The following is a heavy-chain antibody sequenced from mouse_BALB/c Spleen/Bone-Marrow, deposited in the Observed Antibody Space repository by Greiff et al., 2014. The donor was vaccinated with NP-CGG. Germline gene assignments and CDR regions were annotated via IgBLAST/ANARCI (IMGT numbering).Heavy chain of an antibody. V-gene: IGHV1-47*01. D-gene: IGHD2-10*02. Sequence: QVHVKQSGAELVKPGASVKMSCKAFGYTFTTYPIEWMKQNHGKSLEWIGNFYPYNDDTKYNEKFKGKAKLTVEKSSSTVYLELSRITSDDAAVYYCARGYGNWYIDVWGAGTTVTVSS. J-gene: IGHJ1*01. CDR2: FYPYNDDT. CDR1: GYTFTTYP. CDR3: ARGYGNWYIDV.